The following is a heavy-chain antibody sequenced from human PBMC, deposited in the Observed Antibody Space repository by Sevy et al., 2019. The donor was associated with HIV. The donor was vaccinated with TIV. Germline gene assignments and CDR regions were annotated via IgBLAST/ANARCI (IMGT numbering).Heavy chain of an antibody. V-gene: IGHV3-33*01. J-gene: IGHJ4*02. D-gene: IGHD4-17*01. Sequence: GGSLRLSCAASGFTFSSYGMHWVRQAPGKGLEWVAVIWSDGSNKYYADSVKGRFTISRDNSKNTLYLQMNSLRAEDTAVYYCARDPDYGGNSAFDYWGQGTLVTVSS. CDR1: GFTFSSYG. CDR3: ARDPDYGGNSAFDY. CDR2: IWSDGSNK.